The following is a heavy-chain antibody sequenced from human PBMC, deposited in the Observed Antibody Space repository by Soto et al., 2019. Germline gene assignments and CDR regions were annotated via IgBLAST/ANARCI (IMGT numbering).Heavy chain of an antibody. CDR1: GGSFSGYY. V-gene: IGHV4-34*01. D-gene: IGHD2-15*01. CDR2: INHSGST. J-gene: IGHJ6*02. CDR3: ARGGVVVAATYYYYYGMDV. Sequence: SETLSLTCAVYGGSFSGYYWSWIRQPPGKGLEWIGEINHSGSTNYNPSLKSRVTISVDTSKNQFSLKLSSVTAADTAVYYCARGGVVVAATYYYYYGMDVWGQGTTVT.